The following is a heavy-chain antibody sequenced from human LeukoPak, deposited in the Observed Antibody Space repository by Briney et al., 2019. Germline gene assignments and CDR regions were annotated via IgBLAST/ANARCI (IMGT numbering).Heavy chain of an antibody. V-gene: IGHV4-38-2*01. CDR1: GYSITSDYY. CDR2: IYHSGST. D-gene: IGHD6-13*01. Sequence: SETLSLTCAVSGYSITSDYYWGWIRQPPGMGLEWIGSIYHSGSTYYNPSLKSRVAMSIDTSKNQFSLKLNSVTAADTAVYYCARKGGGSWYFDYWGQGTLVTVSS. J-gene: IGHJ4*02. CDR3: ARKGGGSWYFDY.